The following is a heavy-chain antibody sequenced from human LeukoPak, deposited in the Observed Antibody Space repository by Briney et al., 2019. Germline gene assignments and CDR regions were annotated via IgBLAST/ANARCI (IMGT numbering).Heavy chain of an antibody. V-gene: IGHV1-2*04. J-gene: IGHJ4*02. CDR2: INPNSGGT. Sequence: GASVKVSCKASGYTFTGYYMHWVRQAPGQGLEWMGWINPNSGGTNYAQKFQGWVTMTRDTSISTAYMELSRLRSDDTAVYYCARVSSGSYILIDYWGQGTLVTVSS. D-gene: IGHD1-26*01. CDR3: ARVSSGSYILIDY. CDR1: GYTFTGYY.